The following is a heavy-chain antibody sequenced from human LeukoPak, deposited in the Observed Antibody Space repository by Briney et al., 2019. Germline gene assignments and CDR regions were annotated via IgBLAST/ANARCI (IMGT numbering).Heavy chain of an antibody. Sequence: GGSLRLSCAASGFTFSSYGMHWVRQAPGKGLEWVAFIRYDGSNKYYADSVKGRFTISRDNSKNTLYLQMNSLRAEDTAVYYCAKCGQINYRTPEYFQHWGQGTLVTVSS. CDR2: IRYDGSNK. CDR1: GFTFSSYG. J-gene: IGHJ1*01. D-gene: IGHD4-11*01. V-gene: IGHV3-30*02. CDR3: AKCGQINYRTPEYFQH.